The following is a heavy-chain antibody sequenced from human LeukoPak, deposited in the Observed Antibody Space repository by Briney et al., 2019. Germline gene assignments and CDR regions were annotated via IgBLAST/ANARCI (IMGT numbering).Heavy chain of an antibody. J-gene: IGHJ6*02. CDR3: ARGRGGGEAAAGSPNYYYGMDV. Sequence: PSETLSLTCAVYGGSFSGYYWSWIRQPPGKGLEWIGEINHSGSTNYNPSLKSRVTISVDTSKNQFSLKLSSVTAADTAVYYCARGRGGGEAAAGSPNYYYGMDVWGQGTTVTVSS. CDR1: GGSFSGYY. V-gene: IGHV4-34*01. CDR2: INHSGST. D-gene: IGHD6-13*01.